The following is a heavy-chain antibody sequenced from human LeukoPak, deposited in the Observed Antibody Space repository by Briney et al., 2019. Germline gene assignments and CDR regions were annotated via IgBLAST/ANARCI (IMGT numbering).Heavy chain of an antibody. CDR2: INHSGST. CDR1: GGSFSGYY. Sequence: SETLSLTCAVYGGSFSGYYWSWIRQPPGKGLEWIGEINHSGSTNYNPSLKSRVTISVDTSKNQFSLKLRSVTAADTAVYYCARGRGLDYWGQGTLVTVSS. J-gene: IGHJ4*02. CDR3: ARGRGLDY. V-gene: IGHV4-34*01.